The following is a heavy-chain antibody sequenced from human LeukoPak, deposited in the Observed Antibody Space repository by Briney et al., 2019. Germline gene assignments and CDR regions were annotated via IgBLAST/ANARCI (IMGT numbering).Heavy chain of an antibody. V-gene: IGHV4-4*07. J-gene: IGHJ6*03. CDR2: IYTSGST. Sequence: SETLSLTCTVSGGSISSYYWSWIRQPAGKGLEWIGRIYTSGSTNYNPSLKSRVTMSVDTPKNQFSLKLSSVTAADTAVYYCARDGDGSYRADYYYYYYMDVWGKGTTVTVSS. D-gene: IGHD1-26*01. CDR3: ARDGDGSYRADYYYYYYMDV. CDR1: GGSISSYY.